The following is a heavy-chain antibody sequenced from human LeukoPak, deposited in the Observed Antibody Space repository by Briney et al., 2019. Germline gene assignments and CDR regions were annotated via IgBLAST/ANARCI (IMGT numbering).Heavy chain of an antibody. Sequence: ASVRVSCKVSGYTLTELSMHWVRQAPGKGLEWMGGFDPEDGETIYAQKFQGRVTMTEDTSTDTAYMELSSLRSEDTAVYYCATNRGYSYGYYLDYWGQGTLVTVSS. D-gene: IGHD5-18*01. V-gene: IGHV1-24*01. CDR3: ATNRGYSYGYYLDY. J-gene: IGHJ4*02. CDR1: GYTLTELS. CDR2: FDPEDGET.